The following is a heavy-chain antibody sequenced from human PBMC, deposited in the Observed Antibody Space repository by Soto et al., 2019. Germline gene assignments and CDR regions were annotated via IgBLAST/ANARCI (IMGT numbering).Heavy chain of an antibody. CDR3: ARGGGYCISTSCYLGLLKNWFDP. J-gene: IGHJ5*02. CDR1: GGTFSSYA. D-gene: IGHD2-2*01. CDR2: IIPIFGTA. V-gene: IGHV1-69*12. Sequence: QVQLVQSRAEVKKPGSSVKVSCKASGGTFSSYAISWVRQAPGQGLEWMGGIIPIFGTANYAQKFQGRVTITADESTSTAYMELSSLRSEDTAVYYCARGGGYCISTSCYLGLLKNWFDPWGQGTLVTVSS.